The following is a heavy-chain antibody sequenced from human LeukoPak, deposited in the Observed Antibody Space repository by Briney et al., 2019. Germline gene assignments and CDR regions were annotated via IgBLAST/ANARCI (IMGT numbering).Heavy chain of an antibody. D-gene: IGHD3-9*01. J-gene: IGHJ6*03. Sequence: GGSLRLSCAASGFTFSSYEMNWVRQAPGKGLEWVSYISSSGSTIYYTDSVKGRFTISRDNAKNSLYLQMNSLRAEDTAVYYCASSNILTGYYYYMDVWGKGTTVTVSS. CDR3: ASSNILTGYYYYMDV. CDR1: GFTFSSYE. CDR2: ISSSGSTI. V-gene: IGHV3-48*03.